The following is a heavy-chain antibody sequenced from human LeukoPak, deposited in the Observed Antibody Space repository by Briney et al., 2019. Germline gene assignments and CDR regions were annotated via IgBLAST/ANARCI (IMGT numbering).Heavy chain of an antibody. V-gene: IGHV3-33*06. CDR3: AKPTKGEYYDSSGYYVGVAYYGMDV. D-gene: IGHD3-22*01. J-gene: IGHJ6*02. CDR1: RFTFSSYG. CDR2: IWFDGSNK. Sequence: GRSLRLSCAASRFTFSSYGMHWVRQAPGKGRVWVAIIWFDGSNKWHADSVKGRFAISRDNSKNTLYLQMNSLRAEDTGVYYCAKPTKGEYYDSSGYYVGVAYYGMDVWGQGTTVTVPS.